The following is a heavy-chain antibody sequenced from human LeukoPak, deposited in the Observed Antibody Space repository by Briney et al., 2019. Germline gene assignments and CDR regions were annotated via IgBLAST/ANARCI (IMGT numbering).Heavy chain of an antibody. Sequence: SETLSLTCAVYGGSFSGYYWSWIRQPPGKGLEWIGEINHSGSTNYNPSLKSRVTISVDTSKNQFSLKLSSVTAADTAVYYCARATSSSGWYRGPGYWGQGTLVTVSS. CDR2: INHSGST. CDR1: GGSFSGYY. V-gene: IGHV4-34*01. D-gene: IGHD6-19*01. J-gene: IGHJ4*02. CDR3: ARATSSSGWYRGPGY.